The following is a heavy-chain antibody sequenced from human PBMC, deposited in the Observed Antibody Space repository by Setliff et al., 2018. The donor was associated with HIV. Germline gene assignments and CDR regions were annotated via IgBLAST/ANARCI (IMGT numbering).Heavy chain of an antibody. J-gene: IGHJ5*02. Sequence: TSETLSLTCAVYGGSFNGYSWTWIRQPPGKGLEWIGGINHSGSTNYNPSLKSRVTISVDTSKNQFSLRLSSVTAGDTAVYYCARIGSGWSVGWFDPWGQGTLVT. CDR3: ARIGSGWSVGWFDP. V-gene: IGHV4-34*01. D-gene: IGHD6-13*01. CDR1: GGSFNGYS. CDR2: INHSGST.